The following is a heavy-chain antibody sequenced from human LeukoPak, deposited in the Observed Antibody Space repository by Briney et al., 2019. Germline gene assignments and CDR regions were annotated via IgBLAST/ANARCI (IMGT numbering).Heavy chain of an antibody. J-gene: IGHJ6*02. V-gene: IGHV3-21*01. Sequence: PGGSLRLSCAASGFTFSSYAMSWVRQAPGKGLEWVSSISSSSSYIYYADSVKGRFTISRDNAKNSLYLQMNSLRAEDTAVYYCARDRTLYGMDVWGQGTTVTVSS. CDR3: ARDRTLYGMDV. CDR1: GFTFSSYA. CDR2: ISSSSSYI.